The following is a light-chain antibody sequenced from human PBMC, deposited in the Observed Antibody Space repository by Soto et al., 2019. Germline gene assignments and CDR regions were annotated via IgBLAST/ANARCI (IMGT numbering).Light chain of an antibody. CDR2: ANN. CDR3: AAWDDSLNGPGVV. CDR1: TSNIGSNT. V-gene: IGLV1-44*01. Sequence: QPVLTQPPSASGTPGQRVTISCSGSTSNIGSNTVNWLQQLPGAAPKLLIFANNRRPSGVPDRFSGSKSGTSASLVISGLQSEDEADYFRAAWDDSLNGPGVVFGGGTKVTVL. J-gene: IGLJ2*01.